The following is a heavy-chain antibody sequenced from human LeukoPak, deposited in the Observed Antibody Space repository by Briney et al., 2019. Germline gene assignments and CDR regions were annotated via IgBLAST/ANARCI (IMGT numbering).Heavy chain of an antibody. CDR2: ITGSGGYI. CDR1: GFTFSSYG. CDR3: AREAPTVTRDFDY. Sequence: GGSLRLSCAASGFTFSSYGMSWVRQAPGKGLEWVSAITGSGGYIYYADSVKGRFTISRDNAKNSLYLQMNSLRAEDTAVYYCAREAPTVTRDFDYWGQGTLVTVSS. J-gene: IGHJ4*02. D-gene: IGHD4-11*01. V-gene: IGHV3-21*01.